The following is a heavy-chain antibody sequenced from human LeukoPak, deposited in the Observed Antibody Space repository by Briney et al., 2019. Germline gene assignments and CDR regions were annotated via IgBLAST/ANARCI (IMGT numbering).Heavy chain of an antibody. Sequence: GGSLRLSCIASGFTFSGSAIHWVRQASGKGLEWVGRVRSKADNYATAYAASVKGRFTISRDDSKNMAYLQLNSLKIEDTAVYYCTRREQRLVSFDFWSQGTLVTVSS. V-gene: IGHV3-73*01. D-gene: IGHD6-25*01. CDR2: VRSKADNYAT. CDR3: TRREQRLVSFDF. J-gene: IGHJ4*02. CDR1: GFTFSGSA.